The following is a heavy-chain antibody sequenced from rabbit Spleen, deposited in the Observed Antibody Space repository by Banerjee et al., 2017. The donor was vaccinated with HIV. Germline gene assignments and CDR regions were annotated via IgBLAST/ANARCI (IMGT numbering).Heavy chain of an antibody. D-gene: IGHD1-1*01. CDR3: ARDTSTSFSSYGMDL. CDR1: GVSFSGDSY. Sequence: QEQLVESGGGLVQPEGSLTLTCIASGVSFSGDSYICWVRQAPGRGLEWIACIDAGSSGFTYFANWAKGRFTLSKTSSTTVTLQMTSLTAADTATYFCARDTSTSFSSYGMDLWGPGTLVT. J-gene: IGHJ6*01. CDR2: IDAGSSGFT. V-gene: IGHV1S45*01.